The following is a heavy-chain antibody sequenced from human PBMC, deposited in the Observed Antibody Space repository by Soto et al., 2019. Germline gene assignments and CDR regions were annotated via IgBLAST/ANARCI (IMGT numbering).Heavy chain of an antibody. CDR2: IYYSGST. CDR3: ARDVTTYYCGMDV. V-gene: IGHV4-30-4*01. J-gene: IGHJ6*02. D-gene: IGHD4-17*01. Sequence: QVQLQESGPGLVQPSQTLSLTCTVSGGSISSGDYYWSWIRQPPGKGLEWIGYIYYSGSTYYNPSLKWRVTISVDTPKNQCSLKLSSVTATDTAVYYCARDVTTYYCGMDVWGQGTTVTV. CDR1: GGSISSGDYY.